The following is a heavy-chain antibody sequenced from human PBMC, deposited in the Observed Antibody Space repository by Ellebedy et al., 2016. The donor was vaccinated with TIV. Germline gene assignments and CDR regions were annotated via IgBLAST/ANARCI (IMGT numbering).Heavy chain of an antibody. V-gene: IGHV1-69*13. Sequence: SVKVSCKASGGTFSSYAISWVRQAPGQGLEWMGGIIPILGAANFAERFQGRVTITADESTGTAYMELSSLSTEDTAVYYCASQATMVRGRGYYYAMDVWGQGTAVTVSS. CDR1: GGTFSSYA. J-gene: IGHJ6*02. D-gene: IGHD3-10*01. CDR3: ASQATMVRGRGYYYAMDV. CDR2: IIPILGAA.